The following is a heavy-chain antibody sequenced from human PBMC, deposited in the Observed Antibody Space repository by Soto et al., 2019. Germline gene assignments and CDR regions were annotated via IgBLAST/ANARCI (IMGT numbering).Heavy chain of an antibody. Sequence: ETLPLTCTVSGGCISSYYWNWIRQPPGKGLEWIGYIYYSGSTNYNPSLKSRVTISVDTSKNQFSLNLSSVTAADTAVYYCARAGCSSTSCWSVFDPWGQGTLVTVSS. CDR3: ARAGCSSTSCWSVFDP. CDR1: GGCISSYY. V-gene: IGHV4-59*01. CDR2: IYYSGST. D-gene: IGHD2-2*01. J-gene: IGHJ5*02.